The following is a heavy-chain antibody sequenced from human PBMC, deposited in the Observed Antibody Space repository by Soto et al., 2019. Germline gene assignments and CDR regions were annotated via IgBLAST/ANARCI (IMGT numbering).Heavy chain of an antibody. CDR1: GFSLSTSGMR. CDR2: IDWDDDK. Sequence: GPTLVNPTQTLTLTCTFSGFSLSTSGMRVSWIRQPPGKALEWLARIDWDDDKFYSTSLKTRLTISKDTSKNQVVLTMTNMDPVDTATYYCARIPSPVGYFDYCGQGTLVTVSS. CDR3: ARIPSPVGYFDY. V-gene: IGHV2-70*04. D-gene: IGHD2-2*01. J-gene: IGHJ4*02.